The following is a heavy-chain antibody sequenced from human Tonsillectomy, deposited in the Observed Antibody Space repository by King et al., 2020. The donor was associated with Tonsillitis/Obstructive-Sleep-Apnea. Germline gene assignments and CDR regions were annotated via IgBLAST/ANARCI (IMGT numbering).Heavy chain of an antibody. J-gene: IGHJ6*03. Sequence: QLVQSGAEVRKPGASVKVSCKVSGYTLTELSIHWVRQAPGKGLEWMGGFDPEDGETVYEQKFQGRVTMTEDTSTDTAYMELSSLRSEDTAVYYCATGPRPIMVQISYSYIDVWGKGTTVTVSS. CDR1: GYTLTELS. CDR3: ATGPRPIMVQISYSYIDV. D-gene: IGHD3-10*01. CDR2: FDPEDGET. V-gene: IGHV1-24*01.